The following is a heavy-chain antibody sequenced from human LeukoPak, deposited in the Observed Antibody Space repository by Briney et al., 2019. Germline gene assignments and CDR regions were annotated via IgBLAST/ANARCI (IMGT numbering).Heavy chain of an antibody. J-gene: IGHJ6*03. CDR2: IYQSGST. CDR1: NYSISSGYY. V-gene: IGHV4-38-2*01. D-gene: IGHD5-18*01. Sequence: SETLSLTCAVSNYSISSGYYWGWIRQPPGKGLEWIGSIYQSGSTYYNPSLKSRVTISVDPSKSELSLKLRSVTAADTAVYYCARRTRSFSYTYGDAYYYYYMDVWGKGTTVIVS. CDR3: ARRTRSFSYTYGDAYYYYYMDV.